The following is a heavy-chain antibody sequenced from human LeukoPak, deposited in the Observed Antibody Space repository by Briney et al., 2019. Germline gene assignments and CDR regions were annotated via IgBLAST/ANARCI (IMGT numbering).Heavy chain of an antibody. CDR3: ARHSRRLGAAGTLDY. J-gene: IGHJ4*02. CDR2: ISDTGSST. V-gene: IGHV4-59*01. Sequence: SETLSLTCTVSRTSISTYYWSWIRQPPGKGLEWIGTISDTGSSTTYNPALKSRVSFSEDTSKNLLSLNMTSVTAADTAVYFCARHSRRLGAAGTLDYWGPGTLAIVSS. D-gene: IGHD6-13*01. CDR1: RTSISTYY.